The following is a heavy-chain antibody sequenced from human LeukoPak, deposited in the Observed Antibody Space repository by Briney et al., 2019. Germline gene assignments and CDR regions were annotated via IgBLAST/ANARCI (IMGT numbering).Heavy chain of an antibody. CDR1: GFTFSSYA. CDR2: ISGSGGST. D-gene: IGHD1-26*01. V-gene: IGHV3-23*01. J-gene: IGHJ6*02. CDR3: VGARSDYFYGMDV. Sequence: GGSLRLSCAASGFTFSSYAISWVRQAPGKGLEWVSAISGSGGSTYYADSVKGRFTISRDISKDTLYLQMNSLRAEDTAVYYCVGARSDYFYGMDVWGQGTTVTVSS.